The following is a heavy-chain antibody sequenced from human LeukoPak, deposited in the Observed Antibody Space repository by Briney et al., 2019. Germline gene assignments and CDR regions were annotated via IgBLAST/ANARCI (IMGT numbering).Heavy chain of an antibody. V-gene: IGHV1-18*01. D-gene: IGHD3-3*01. CDR3: ARGPITIFGVVIMSSYYMDV. J-gene: IGHJ6*03. CDR2: ISAYNGNT. Sequence: ASVKVSCKASGYTFTSYGISWVRQAPGQGLEWMGWISAYNGNTNYAQKLQGRVTMTTDTSTSTAYMELRSLRSDDTAVYYCARGPITIFGVVIMSSYYMDVWGKGTTVTVSS. CDR1: GYTFTSYG.